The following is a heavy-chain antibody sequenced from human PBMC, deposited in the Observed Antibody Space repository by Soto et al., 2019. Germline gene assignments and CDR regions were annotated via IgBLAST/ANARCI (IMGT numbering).Heavy chain of an antibody. Sequence: XETLSLTCTFSVGSISSSSYYCGWIRQPPWKGLEWIGSIYYSGSTYYNPSLKSRVTISVDTSKNQFSLKLSSVTAADTAVYYCARLGPYSSGWPIRSYFEYWGQGTLVTVSS. CDR2: IYYSGST. J-gene: IGHJ4*02. CDR3: ARLGPYSSGWPIRSYFEY. D-gene: IGHD6-19*01. V-gene: IGHV4-39*01. CDR1: VGSISSSSYY.